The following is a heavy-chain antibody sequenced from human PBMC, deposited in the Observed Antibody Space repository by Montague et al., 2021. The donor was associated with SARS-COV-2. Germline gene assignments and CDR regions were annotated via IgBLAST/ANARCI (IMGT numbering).Heavy chain of an antibody. CDR3: VKCGELLWFGESKYYFDY. J-gene: IGHJ4*02. V-gene: IGHV3-23*03. CDR1: GFTFSSYA. CDR2: IYSGGSST. Sequence: SLRLSCAASGFTFSSYAMSWVRQAPGKGLEWVSVIYSGGSSTYYADSVKGRFTISRDNSKNTLYLQMNSLRAEDTAVYYCVKCGELLWFGESKYYFDYWGQGTLVTVSS. D-gene: IGHD3-10*01.